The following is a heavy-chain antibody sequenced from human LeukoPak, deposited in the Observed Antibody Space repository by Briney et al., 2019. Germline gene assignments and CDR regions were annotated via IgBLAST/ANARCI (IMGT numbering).Heavy chain of an antibody. CDR2: IYYSGST. CDR1: GGSISSYY. J-gene: IGHJ4*02. V-gene: IGHV4-59*08. D-gene: IGHD6-6*01. Sequence: SETLSLTCTVSGGSISSYYWSWIRQPPGKGLEWIGYIYYSGSTNYNPSLKSRVTISVDTSKNQFSLKLCSVTAADTAVYYCARHGDSSSEIDYWGQGTLVTVSS. CDR3: ARHGDSSSEIDY.